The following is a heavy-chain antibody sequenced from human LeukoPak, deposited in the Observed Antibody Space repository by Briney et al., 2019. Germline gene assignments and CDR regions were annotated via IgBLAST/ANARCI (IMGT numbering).Heavy chain of an antibody. V-gene: IGHV3-23*01. J-gene: IGHJ4*02. CDR2: ISGSGGST. Sequence: GGSLRLSCAASGFTFSIYAMSWVRQAPGKGLEWVSAISGSGGSTYYADSVKGRFTISRDNSENTLYLQMNSLRAEDTAVYYCAKGSSGLFDYWGQGTLVTVSS. CDR1: GFTFSIYA. CDR3: AKGSSGLFDY. D-gene: IGHD3-10*01.